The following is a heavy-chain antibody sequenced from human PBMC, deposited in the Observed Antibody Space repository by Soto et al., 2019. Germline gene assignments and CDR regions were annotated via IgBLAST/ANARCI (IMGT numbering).Heavy chain of an antibody. Sequence: SETLSLTFAVSGGSISSGSYYWSWMRQHPGKGLEWIGYIYYSGSSNYNPSLKSRVPISVDTSKNQFSLKHTSVTAADTAVYYCAGASRKTSGDSYGSLIWGQGSLVTVAS. V-gene: IGHV4-61*01. CDR1: GGSISSGSYY. J-gene: IGHJ1*01. D-gene: IGHD5-18*01. CDR2: IYYSGSS. CDR3: AGASRKTSGDSYGSLI.